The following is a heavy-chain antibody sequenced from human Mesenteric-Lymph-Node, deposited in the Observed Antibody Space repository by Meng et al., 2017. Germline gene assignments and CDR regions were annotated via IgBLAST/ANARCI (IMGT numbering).Heavy chain of an antibody. Sequence: MQLVKPVGDCVRPGGSLILLCAASGFTFLSYWMHGVRQAPGKGLGWSSRINTDGSSSSYADSVMGRFTISRDNAKNTLYLQLNSLRVEDTAIYYCTRAGSYRHDYWGQGTLVTVSS. D-gene: IGHD3-16*01. V-gene: IGHV3-74*01. CDR3: TRAGSYRHDY. J-gene: IGHJ4*02. CDR2: INTDGSSS. CDR1: GFTFLSYW.